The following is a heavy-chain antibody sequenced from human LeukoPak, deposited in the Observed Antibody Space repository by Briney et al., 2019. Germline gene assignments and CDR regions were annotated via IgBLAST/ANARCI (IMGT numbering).Heavy chain of an antibody. CDR3: TRQEWELPGYYYYYMDV. Sequence: GGSLRLSCAASGFTFSGSAMHWVRQASGKGLEWVGRIRSKANSYATAYGASVRGRFTISRDDSKNTAYLQMNSLKTEDTAVYYCTRQEWELPGYYYYYMDVWGKGTTITVSS. V-gene: IGHV3-73*01. CDR2: IRSKANSYAT. D-gene: IGHD1-26*01. CDR1: GFTFSGSA. J-gene: IGHJ6*03.